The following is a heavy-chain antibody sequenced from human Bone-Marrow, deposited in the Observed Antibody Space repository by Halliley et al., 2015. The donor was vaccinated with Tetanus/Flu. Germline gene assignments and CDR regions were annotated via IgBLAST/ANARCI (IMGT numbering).Heavy chain of an antibody. V-gene: IGHV4-61*07. CDR3: AGPYGSGSLDYYYGMDV. CDR2: IYYKGNT. J-gene: IGHJ6*02. Sequence: YIYYKGNTNYNPPLKSRVTISVDTSKNHFSLMLSSVTAADTAVYYCAGPYGSGSLDYYYGMDVWGQGTTVTVS. D-gene: IGHD3-10*01.